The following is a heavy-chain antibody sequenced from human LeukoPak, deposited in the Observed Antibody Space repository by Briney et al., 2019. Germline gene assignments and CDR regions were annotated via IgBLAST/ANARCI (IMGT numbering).Heavy chain of an antibody. V-gene: IGHV3-21*01. J-gene: IGHJ4*02. CDR2: ISSSSSYI. CDR3: ARDVSAEGDDY. Sequence: GGSLRLPCAGSGFTFSSYSMNWVRQAPGKGLEWVSSISSSSSYIYYADSVKGRFTISRDNAKNSLYLQMNSLRAEDTAVYYCARDVSAEGDDYWGQGTLVTVSS. CDR1: GFTFSSYS. D-gene: IGHD2-21*01.